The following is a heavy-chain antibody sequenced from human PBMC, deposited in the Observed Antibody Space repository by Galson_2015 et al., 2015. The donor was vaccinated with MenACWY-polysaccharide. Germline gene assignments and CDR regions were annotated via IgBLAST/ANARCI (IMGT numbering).Heavy chain of an antibody. J-gene: IGHJ4*02. D-gene: IGHD2-2*01. Sequence: SETLSLTCIVSGGSISSSSCYWVWIRQPPGRGLEFIGSIYYSGSTYYNPSLESRVTISVDTSKNQFSLKLSSVTAADTAVYYCARDSIFCSSTSCGDWGQGTLVTVSS. CDR1: GGSISSSSCY. CDR3: ARDSIFCSSTSCGD. CDR2: IYYSGST. V-gene: IGHV4-39*07.